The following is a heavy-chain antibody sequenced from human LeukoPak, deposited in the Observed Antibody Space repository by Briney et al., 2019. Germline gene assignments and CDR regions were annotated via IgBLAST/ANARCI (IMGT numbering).Heavy chain of an antibody. V-gene: IGHV3-30-3*01. CDR3: ARERAYSSSLDV. CDR2: ISYDGSNK. Sequence: GRSLRLSCAASGFTFSSYAMHWVRQAPGKGLEWVAVISYDGSNKYYADSVKGRLTISRDNSKNTLYLQMNSLRAEDTAVYYCARERAYSSSLDVWGQGTTVTVSS. CDR1: GFTFSSYA. J-gene: IGHJ6*02. D-gene: IGHD6-13*01.